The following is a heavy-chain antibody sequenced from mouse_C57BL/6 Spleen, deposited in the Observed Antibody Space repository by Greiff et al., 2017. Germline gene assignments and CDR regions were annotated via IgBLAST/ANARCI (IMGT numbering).Heavy chain of an antibody. V-gene: IGHV5-9*01. CDR1: GFTFSSYT. CDR2: ISGGGGNT. D-gene: IGHD1-1*01. J-gene: IGHJ1*03. CDR3: ARRSCGSSLGFDV. Sequence: EVMLVESGGGLVKPGGSLKLSCAASGFTFSSYTMSWVRQTPEERLEWVATISGGGGNTYYPDSVKGRVTISRDNAKNTLYLQMSSLRSEDTALYDCARRSCGSSLGFDVWGTGTTVTVSS.